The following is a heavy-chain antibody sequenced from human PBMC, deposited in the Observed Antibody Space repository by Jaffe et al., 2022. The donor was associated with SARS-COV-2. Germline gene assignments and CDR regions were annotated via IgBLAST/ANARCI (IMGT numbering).Heavy chain of an antibody. CDR2: IYHSGTT. Sequence: QVQLQESGPGLVKPSGALSLTCAVSGDSISSNHWWSWLRQSPGTGLEWIGEIYHSGTTSYNPSLKSRLTVSLDKSQNQFSLRLNSMTAADTAVYYCARHSYGDGASAWDIWGQGTMVIVSS. D-gene: IGHD4-17*01. J-gene: IGHJ3*02. CDR1: GDSISSNHW. V-gene: IGHV4-4*02. CDR3: ARHSYGDGASAWDI.